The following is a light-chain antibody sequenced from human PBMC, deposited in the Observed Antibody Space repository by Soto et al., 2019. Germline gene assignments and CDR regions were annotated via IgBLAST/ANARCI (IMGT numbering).Light chain of an antibody. J-gene: IGKJ1*01. CDR1: QGVSSN. CDR2: GAS. V-gene: IGKV3-15*01. Sequence: EIVMTQSPATLSVSPGERATLSCGASQGVSSNLAWYQQKPGQAPRLLIYGASTRATGIPARFSGSGSGTEFTLTISSLQSEDFAVYYCQQYNNWPWTFGQGTKVEIK. CDR3: QQYNNWPWT.